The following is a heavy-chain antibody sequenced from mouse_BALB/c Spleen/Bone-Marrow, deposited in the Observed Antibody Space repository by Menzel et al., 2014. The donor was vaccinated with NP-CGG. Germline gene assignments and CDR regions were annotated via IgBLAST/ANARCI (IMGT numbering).Heavy chain of an antibody. CDR1: GFNIKDTF. V-gene: IGHV14-3*02. D-gene: IGHD2-2*01. CDR2: IAPPNDNT. J-gene: IGHJ2*01. Sequence: EVKLVESGAELVKPGASVKLSCTASGFNIKDTFMHWVKQRPEQGLEWIGRIAPPNDNTKYDPKFQGKATITADTSSNTACLQLSSLTSEDTAVYFCARYVYGLYFVSWGQGTTLTVSS. CDR3: ARYVYGLYFVS.